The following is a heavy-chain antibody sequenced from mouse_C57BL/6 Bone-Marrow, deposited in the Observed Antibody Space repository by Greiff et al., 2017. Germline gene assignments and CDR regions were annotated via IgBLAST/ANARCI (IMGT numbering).Heavy chain of an antibody. V-gene: IGHV5-9*01. CDR1: GFTFSSYT. CDR2: ISGGGGNT. Sequence: EVKLVESGGGLVKPGGSLKLSCAASGFTFSSYTMSWVRQTPEKRLEWVATISGGGGNTYYPDSVKGRFPISRDNAKNTLYLQMSSLTSEDTALYYCARQDYGSSYDWFAYWGQGTLVTVSA. D-gene: IGHD1-1*01. CDR3: ARQDYGSSYDWFAY. J-gene: IGHJ3*01.